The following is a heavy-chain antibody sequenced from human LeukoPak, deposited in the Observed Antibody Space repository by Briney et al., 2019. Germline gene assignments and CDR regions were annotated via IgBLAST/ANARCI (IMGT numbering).Heavy chain of an antibody. CDR2: ISSSSSII. V-gene: IGHV3-48*01. CDR3: AKDRQRNDIVVVPAALDY. J-gene: IGHJ4*02. CDR1: GFTFSSYS. D-gene: IGHD2-2*01. Sequence: PGGSLRLSCAASGFTFSSYSMNWVRQAPGKGLEWVSYISSSSSIIYYADSVKGRFTISRDNAKNSLYLQMNSLRAEDTAVYYCAKDRQRNDIVVVPAALDYWGQGTLVTVSS.